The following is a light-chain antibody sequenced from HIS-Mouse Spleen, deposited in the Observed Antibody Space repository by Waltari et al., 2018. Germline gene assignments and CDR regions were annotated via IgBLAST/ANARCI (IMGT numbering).Light chain of an antibody. Sequence: SYELTQPPSVSVSPGQTASITCSGDKLGDKYACWYQQKPGQSPVLVIYQDSKRPSGFPERCSGSNAGNTATLTISGTQAMDEADYYCQAWDSSTDVVFGGGTKLTVL. J-gene: IGLJ2*01. CDR3: QAWDSSTDVV. CDR2: QDS. CDR1: KLGDKY. V-gene: IGLV3-1*01.